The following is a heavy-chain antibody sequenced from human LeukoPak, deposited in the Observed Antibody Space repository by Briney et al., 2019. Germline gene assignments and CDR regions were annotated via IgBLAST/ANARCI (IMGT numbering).Heavy chain of an antibody. Sequence: VASVKVSCKASGYTFIGYYIHWVRQAPGQGLEWMGWINPNNGGTNYAQKFQGRVTMTRDTSISTAYMELNRLTSDDTAVYYCARDKYTGYETFDYWGQGTPVTVSS. D-gene: IGHD5-12*01. J-gene: IGHJ4*02. CDR2: INPNNGGT. V-gene: IGHV1-2*02. CDR1: GYTFIGYY. CDR3: ARDKYTGYETFDY.